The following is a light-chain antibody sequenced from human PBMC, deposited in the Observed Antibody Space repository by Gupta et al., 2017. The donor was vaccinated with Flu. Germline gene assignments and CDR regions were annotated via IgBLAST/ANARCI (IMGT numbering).Light chain of an antibody. Sequence: SALTQPASMSGSPGPSITISCLGTSSDIGAYNFVTWYQQRPGKAPRLIIYEVSNRPSGTSDRFSGSKSGNAASLTISGLQAEDEADYYCTSYTSTTSLHWVFGGGTRLTVL. V-gene: IGLV2-14*01. CDR3: TSYTSTTSLHWV. CDR2: EVS. CDR1: SSDIGAYNF. J-gene: IGLJ3*02.